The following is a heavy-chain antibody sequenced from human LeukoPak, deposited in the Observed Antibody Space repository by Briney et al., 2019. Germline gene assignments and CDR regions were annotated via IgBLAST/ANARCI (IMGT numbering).Heavy chain of an antibody. V-gene: IGHV3-23*01. CDR3: ARSPSGEPAFDY. CDR2: ISGSGGST. CDR1: GFTFSSYA. J-gene: IGHJ4*02. Sequence: GGSLRLSCAASGFTFSSYAMSWVRQAPGKGLEWVSAISGSGGSTYYADSVKGRFTISRDNSKNTLYLQMNSLRAEDTAVYYCARSPSGEPAFDYWGQGTLVTVSS. D-gene: IGHD4-17*01.